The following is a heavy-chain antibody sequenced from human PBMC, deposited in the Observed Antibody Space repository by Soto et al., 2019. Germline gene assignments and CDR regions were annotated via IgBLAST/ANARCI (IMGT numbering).Heavy chain of an antibody. CDR3: ARGPPIVGNTTPLDS. CDR2: IYHAGST. CDR1: GGSITNSNW. D-gene: IGHD1-26*01. J-gene: IGHJ4*02. Sequence: SETLSLTCSVSGGSITNSNWWTWVRLPPAKGLEWIGDIYHAGSTKYNPSLECRVTISVDTSKNQFALTLTSVTAADTAVYFCARGPPIVGNTTPLDSWGRGTLVTVSS. V-gene: IGHV4-4*02.